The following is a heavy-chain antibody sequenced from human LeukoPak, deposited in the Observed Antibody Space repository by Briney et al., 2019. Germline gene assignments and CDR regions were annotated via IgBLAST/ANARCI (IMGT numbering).Heavy chain of an antibody. CDR1: GFTFSSYW. CDR3: ARVPAALHCSGGSCYSY. Sequence: PGGSLRLSCAASGFTFSSYWMHWVRQAPGKGLVWVSRINSDGSSTSYADSVKGRFTISRDNAKNTLYLRMNSLRAEDTAVYYCARVPAALHCSGGSCYSYWGQGTLVTVSS. J-gene: IGHJ4*02. CDR2: INSDGSST. V-gene: IGHV3-74*01. D-gene: IGHD2-15*01.